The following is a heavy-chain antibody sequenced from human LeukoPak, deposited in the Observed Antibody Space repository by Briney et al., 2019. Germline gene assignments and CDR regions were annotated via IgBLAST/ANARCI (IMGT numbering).Heavy chain of an antibody. CDR1: GFTFSSYA. V-gene: IGHV3-23*01. Sequence: QPGGSLRLSCAASGFTFSSYAMSWVRQAPGKGLEWVSTITADTTYYADSVKGRFTISRDNSKNTLYLQMISLRAEDTAVYYCAKGGTGYCSSTSCLYYFDYWGQGTLVTVSS. J-gene: IGHJ4*02. CDR2: ITADTT. D-gene: IGHD2-2*01. CDR3: AKGGTGYCSSTSCLYYFDY.